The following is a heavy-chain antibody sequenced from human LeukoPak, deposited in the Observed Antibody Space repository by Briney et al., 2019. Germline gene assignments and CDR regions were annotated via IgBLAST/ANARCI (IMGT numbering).Heavy chain of an antibody. V-gene: IGHV3-30*02. D-gene: IGHD2/OR15-2a*01. CDR3: AKERTQTTSFDY. J-gene: IGHJ4*02. Sequence: GGSLRLSCAASGFTFSSYGMHWVRQAPGKGLEWVAFIRYDGSNKYYADSVKGRFTISRDNSKNTLYLQMNRLRAEDTAVYYCAKERTQTTSFDYWGQGTLVTVSS. CDR2: IRYDGSNK. CDR1: GFTFSSYG.